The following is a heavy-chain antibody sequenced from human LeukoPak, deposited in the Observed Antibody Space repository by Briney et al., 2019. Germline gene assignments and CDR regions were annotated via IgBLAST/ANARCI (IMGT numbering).Heavy chain of an antibody. J-gene: IGHJ4*02. Sequence: PSQTLSLTCAVSGYSISNGYYWGWIRQPPGKGLEWIGSIDHSGNTFYNPSLKSRVTISVHTPKNQFSLKLTSVTAADTAIYYCARRPPRYASYWGQGTLVTVSS. CDR3: ARRPPRYASY. CDR1: GYSISNGYY. V-gene: IGHV4-38-2*01. D-gene: IGHD2-21*01. CDR2: IDHSGNT.